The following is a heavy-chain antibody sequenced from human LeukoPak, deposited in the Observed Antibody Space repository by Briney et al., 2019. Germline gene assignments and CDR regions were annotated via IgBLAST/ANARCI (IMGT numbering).Heavy chain of an antibody. CDR1: GGSISSYY. V-gene: IGHV4-59*01. Sequence: SSETLSLTCTVSGGSISSYYWSWIRRPPEKGLEWIGYIYSRGSTNYNPSLKSRVTISLDTSKNQFSLRLSSVTAADTAVYYCAGGVGSGMRRPYYYYMDVWGKGTTVTVSS. CDR2: IYSRGST. CDR3: AGGVGSGMRRPYYYYMDV. D-gene: IGHD3-10*01. J-gene: IGHJ6*03.